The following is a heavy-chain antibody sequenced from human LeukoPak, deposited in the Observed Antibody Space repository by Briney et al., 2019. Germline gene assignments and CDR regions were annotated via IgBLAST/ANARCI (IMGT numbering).Heavy chain of an antibody. Sequence: GGSLRLSCAASGFTLSDYYMDSVRQAPGQGLEWVGRTRNRANGYTTEYAASVEGRFTISRDNSQNSLFLQMNSLKTEDTAVYYCARAFCYSGGTCYSDYNDYWGQGALVTVAS. CDR3: ARAFCYSGGTCYSDYNDY. CDR2: TRNRANGYTT. V-gene: IGHV3-72*01. J-gene: IGHJ4*02. CDR1: GFTLSDYY. D-gene: IGHD2-15*01.